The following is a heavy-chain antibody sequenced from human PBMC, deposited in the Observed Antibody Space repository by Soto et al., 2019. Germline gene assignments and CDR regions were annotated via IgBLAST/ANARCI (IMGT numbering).Heavy chain of an antibody. CDR1: GYSFTSYW. D-gene: IGHD2-2*03. CDR3: ARLDIVVVPAAHNWFDP. Sequence: GESLKISCKGSGYSFTSYWIGWVRQMPGKGLEWMGIIYPGDSDTRYSPSFQGQVTISADKSISTAYLQWSSLKASDTAMYYCARLDIVVVPAAHNWFDPWGQGTLVTVSS. V-gene: IGHV5-51*01. CDR2: IYPGDSDT. J-gene: IGHJ5*02.